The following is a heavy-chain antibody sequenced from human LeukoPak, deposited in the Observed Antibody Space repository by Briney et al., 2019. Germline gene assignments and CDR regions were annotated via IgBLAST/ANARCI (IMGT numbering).Heavy chain of an antibody. J-gene: IGHJ3*02. CDR2: INHSGST. V-gene: IGHV4-34*01. Sequence: SETLSLTCAVYGGSFSGYYWSWLRQPPGKGLEWIGEINHSGSTNYNPSLKSRVTISVDTSKNQFSLKLSSVTAADTAVYYCASGLYTLTTGNAFDIWGQGTMVTVSS. D-gene: IGHD4/OR15-4a*01. CDR1: GGSFSGYY. CDR3: ASGLYTLTTGNAFDI.